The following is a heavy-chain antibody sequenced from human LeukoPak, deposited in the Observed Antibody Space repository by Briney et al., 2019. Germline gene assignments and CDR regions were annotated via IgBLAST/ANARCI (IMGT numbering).Heavy chain of an antibody. CDR2: IYYSGST. CDR3: ASNPVPNYYDSSGYPEYFQH. D-gene: IGHD3-22*01. Sequence: PSQTLSLTCTVSGGSISSGGYYLSWIRQHPGKGLEWIVYIYYSGSTYYNPSLKSRVTISVDTSKNQFSLKLSSVTAADTAVYYCASNPVPNYYDSSGYPEYFQHWGQGTLVTVSS. V-gene: IGHV4-31*03. CDR1: GGSISSGGYY. J-gene: IGHJ1*01.